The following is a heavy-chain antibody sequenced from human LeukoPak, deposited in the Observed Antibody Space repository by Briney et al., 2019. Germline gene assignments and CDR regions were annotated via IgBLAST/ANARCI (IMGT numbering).Heavy chain of an antibody. CDR1: GFTFSDYY. J-gene: IGHJ4*02. CDR2: ISSSGSTI. D-gene: IGHD2-15*01. CDR3: ARTSSGGSCYLDY. V-gene: IGHV3-11*04. Sequence: PGGSLRLSCAASGFTFSDYYMSWIRQAPGKGPEWVSYISSSGSTIYYADSVKGRFTISRDNAKNSLYLQMNSLRAEDTAVYYCARTSSGGSCYLDYWGQGTLVTVSS.